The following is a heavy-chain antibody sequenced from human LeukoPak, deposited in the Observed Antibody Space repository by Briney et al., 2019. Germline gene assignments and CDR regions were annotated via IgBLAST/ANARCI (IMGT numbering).Heavy chain of an antibody. D-gene: IGHD5-12*01. J-gene: IGHJ4*02. Sequence: SETLSLTCTVSAGSISSYYWSWIRQPPGKGLEWIGYIYYSVSTNYNPSLKSRVTISVDTSKNQFSLKLSSVTAVDTAVYYCARGGGYKSPFGYWGQGTLVTVSS. CDR3: ARGGGYKSPFGY. CDR2: IYYSVST. CDR1: AGSISSYY. V-gene: IGHV4-59*01.